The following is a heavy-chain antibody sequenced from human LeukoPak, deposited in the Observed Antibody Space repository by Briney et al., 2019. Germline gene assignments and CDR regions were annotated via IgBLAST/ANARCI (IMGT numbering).Heavy chain of an antibody. CDR2: IWYDGSNK. CDR1: GFNFRIYG. D-gene: IGHD4-17*01. Sequence: QTGGSLRLSCAASGFNFRIYGMHWVRQAPGKGLEWVGVIWYDGSNKYYVDSVKGRFTISRDNSKNTLYLQMNSLRVEDTAVYYCARNDYGDYGFFEHWGQGTLVTVSS. J-gene: IGHJ4*02. V-gene: IGHV3-33*01. CDR3: ARNDYGDYGFFEH.